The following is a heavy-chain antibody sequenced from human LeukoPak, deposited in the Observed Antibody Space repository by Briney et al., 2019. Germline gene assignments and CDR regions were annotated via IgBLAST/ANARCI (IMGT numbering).Heavy chain of an antibody. V-gene: IGHV1-2*06. Sequence: ASVKVSCKASGYTFTGYYMHWVRQAPGQGLEWMGRINPNSGGTNYAQKFQGRVTMTRDTSISTAYMELSRLRSDDTAVYYCARATGSYYYYMDVWGKGTTVTVSS. D-gene: IGHD4-17*01. CDR1: GYTFTGYY. J-gene: IGHJ6*03. CDR3: ARATGSYYYYMDV. CDR2: INPNSGGT.